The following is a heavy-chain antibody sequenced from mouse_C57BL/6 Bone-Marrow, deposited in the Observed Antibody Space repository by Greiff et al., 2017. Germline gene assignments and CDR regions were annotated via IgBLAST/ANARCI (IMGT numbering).Heavy chain of an antibody. V-gene: IGHV1-18*01. CDR3: ARDYYGSSYEYFDV. CDR1: GYTFTDYN. CDR2: INPNNGGT. D-gene: IGHD1-1*01. Sequence: DVHLVESGPELVKPGASVKIPCKASGYTFTDYNMDWVKQSHGKSLEWIGDINPNNGGTIYNQKFKGKATLTVDKSSSTAYMELRSLTSEDTAVYYCARDYYGSSYEYFDVWGTGTTVTVSS. J-gene: IGHJ1*03.